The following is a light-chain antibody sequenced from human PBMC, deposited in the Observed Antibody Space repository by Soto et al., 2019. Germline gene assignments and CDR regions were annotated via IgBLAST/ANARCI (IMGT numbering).Light chain of an antibody. J-gene: IGKJ4*01. V-gene: IGKV3-20*01. CDR2: GAS. CDR1: QSVSNNY. CDR3: QQYGSSPPVT. Sequence: EIVLTQSPGTLSLSPWERATLSCRASQSVSNNYLAWYQQKPGQAPRLLIYGASNRATGIPDRFSGSGSGTDFTLTISRLEPEDFAVYYCQQYGSSPPVTFGGGTKVDIK.